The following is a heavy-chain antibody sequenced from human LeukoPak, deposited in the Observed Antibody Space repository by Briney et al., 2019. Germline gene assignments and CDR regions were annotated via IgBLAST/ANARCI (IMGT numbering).Heavy chain of an antibody. CDR2: IYHSGST. Sequence: SETLSLTCAVSGYSISSGYYWGRIRQPPGKGLEWIGSIYHSGSTYYNSSLKSRVTTSVHTSKNQFSLELNSVTAADTAVYYCARQACSGGSCNDYWGQGTLVTVSS. D-gene: IGHD2-15*01. J-gene: IGHJ4*02. CDR3: ARQACSGGSCNDY. V-gene: IGHV4-38-2*01. CDR1: GYSISSGYY.